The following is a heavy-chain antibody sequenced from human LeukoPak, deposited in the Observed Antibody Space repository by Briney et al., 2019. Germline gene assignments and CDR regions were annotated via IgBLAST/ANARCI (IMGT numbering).Heavy chain of an antibody. Sequence: GRSLRLSCAASGFTFDDYAMHWVRQAPGKSLEWVSGISWNSGSIGYADSVKGRFTISRDNANNSLYLQMNSLRAEDMALYYCAKSVDGFWGGDYFDYWGQGTLVTVSS. CDR2: ISWNSGSI. CDR1: GFTFDDYA. CDR3: AKSVDGFWGGDYFDY. V-gene: IGHV3-9*03. J-gene: IGHJ4*02. D-gene: IGHD3-16*01.